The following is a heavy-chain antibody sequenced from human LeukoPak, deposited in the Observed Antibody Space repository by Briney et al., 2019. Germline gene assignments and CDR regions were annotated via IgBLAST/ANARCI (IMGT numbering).Heavy chain of an antibody. CDR1: DGPFSGYF. D-gene: IGHD3-22*01. CDR3: ARGFLLNYYDSRGYYLDF. J-gene: IGHJ4*02. V-gene: IGHV4-34*01. Sequence: PSETLSLTCAVSDGPFSGYFWSWIRQPPGKGLEWIGEVGHSGNINSNPSLKSRVTILVDTSKNQLSLNLNSVTAADTAVYYCARGFLLNYYDSRGYYLDFWGQGTLVTVSA. CDR2: VGHSGNI.